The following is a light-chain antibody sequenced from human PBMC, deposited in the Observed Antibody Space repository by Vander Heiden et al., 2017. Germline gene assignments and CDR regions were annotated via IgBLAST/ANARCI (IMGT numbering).Light chain of an antibody. CDR3: QQYGSSLPYT. J-gene: IGKJ2*01. CDR2: GAT. Sequence: EIVLTQSPGTLSLSPGERATLSCRASQSVSSSYLAWYQQKPGQAPRLLIYGATSRATGIPDRFSGSGSGTDFTHTISRLEPEDSAVYYCQQYGSSLPYTFGQGTKLEIK. CDR1: QSVSSSY. V-gene: IGKV3-20*01.